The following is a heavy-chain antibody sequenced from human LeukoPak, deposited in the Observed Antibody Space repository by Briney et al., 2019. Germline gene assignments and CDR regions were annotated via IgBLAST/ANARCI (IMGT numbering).Heavy chain of an antibody. J-gene: IGHJ4*02. Sequence: GESLKISCKGSGYSFTNYYIAWVRQMPGKGLECMGIIYPGDSAIRYSPSFQGHVTISADKSISTASLQWSSLRTSDTAMYYCARVRGVPAAPDYWGQGTLVTVSS. V-gene: IGHV5-51*01. CDR1: GYSFTNYY. D-gene: IGHD2-2*01. CDR3: ARVRGVPAAPDY. CDR2: IYPGDSAI.